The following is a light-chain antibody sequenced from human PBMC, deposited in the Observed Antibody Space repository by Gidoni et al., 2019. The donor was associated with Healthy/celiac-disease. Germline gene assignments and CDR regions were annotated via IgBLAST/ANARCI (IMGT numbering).Light chain of an antibody. CDR3: QQYGSSPPEWT. CDR1: QSVSSSY. CDR2: GAS. Sequence: EIVLTQSPGTLSLSPGERATLSCRASQSVSSSYLAWYQQKPGQAPRLLIYGASSRATGIPDRFSGSGSGTDFTLTISRLEPEDFAVYYCQQYGSSPPEWTFXQXTKVXIK. V-gene: IGKV3-20*01. J-gene: IGKJ1*01.